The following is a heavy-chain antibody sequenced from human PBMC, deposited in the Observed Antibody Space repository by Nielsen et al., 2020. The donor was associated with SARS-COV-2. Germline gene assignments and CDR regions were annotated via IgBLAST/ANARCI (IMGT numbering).Heavy chain of an antibody. V-gene: IGHV5-10-1*01. D-gene: IGHD3-10*01. Sequence: VRQMPGKGLEWMGRIDPSDSYTNYSPSFQGHVTISADKSISTAYLQWSSLKASDTAMYYCARGGYYYGSGSYYYYYYGMDVWGQGTTVTVSS. CDR2: IDPSDSYT. J-gene: IGHJ6*02. CDR3: ARGGYYYGSGSYYYYYYGMDV.